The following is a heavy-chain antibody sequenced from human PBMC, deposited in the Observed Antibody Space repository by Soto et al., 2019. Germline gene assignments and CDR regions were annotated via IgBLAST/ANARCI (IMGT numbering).Heavy chain of an antibody. D-gene: IGHD3-22*01. V-gene: IGHV3-23*01. J-gene: IGHJ4*02. Sequence: PGGSLRLSCAASGFTFSSYAMNWVRQAPGKGLEWVSAISGSGGSTYYADSVKGRFTISRDNSKNTLYLQMNSLRAEDTAVYYCAKSPYYYDSSGHYFDYWGQGTLVTVSS. CDR2: ISGSGGST. CDR1: GFTFSSYA. CDR3: AKSPYYYDSSGHYFDY.